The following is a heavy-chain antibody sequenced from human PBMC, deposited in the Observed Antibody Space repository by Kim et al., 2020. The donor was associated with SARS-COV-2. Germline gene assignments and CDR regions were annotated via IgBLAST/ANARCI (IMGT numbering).Heavy chain of an antibody. J-gene: IGHJ6*02. Sequence: GGSLRLSCAASGFTFSSYAMHWVRQAPGKGLEWVAVISYDGSNKYYADSVKGRFTISRDNSKNTLYLQMNSLRAEDTAVYYCARDGGSSGYYYALDYWG. CDR3: ARDGGSSGYYYALDY. D-gene: IGHD3-22*01. V-gene: IGHV3-30*04. CDR1: GFTFSSYA. CDR2: ISYDGSNK.